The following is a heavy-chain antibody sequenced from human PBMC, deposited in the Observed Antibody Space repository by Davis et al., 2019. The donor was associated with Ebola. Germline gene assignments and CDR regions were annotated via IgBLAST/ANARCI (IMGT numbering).Heavy chain of an antibody. J-gene: IGHJ6*02. CDR3: ARDPHGSGSYYNLLV. CDR2: INPSGGST. V-gene: IGHV1-46*01. Sequence: ASVKVSCKASGYTFTSYYMHWVRQAPGQGLEWMGIINPSGGSTSYAQKFQGRVTMTRDTSTSTVYMELSSLRSEDTAVYYCARDPHGSGSYYNLLVWGQGTTVTVSS. D-gene: IGHD3-10*01. CDR1: GYTFTSYY.